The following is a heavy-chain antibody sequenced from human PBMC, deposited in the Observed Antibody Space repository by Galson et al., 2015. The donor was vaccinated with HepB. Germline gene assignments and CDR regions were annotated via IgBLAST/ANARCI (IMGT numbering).Heavy chain of an antibody. J-gene: IGHJ5*02. Sequence: QSGAEVKKPGESLRISCKGSGYSFTRYWISWVRQMPGKGLEWMGRIDPTDSYTRYSPSFQGHVTISVDKSISTAYLQWSSLKASDTAMYYCARRSYDTSRIENWFDPWGQGTLVTVS. D-gene: IGHD3-22*01. CDR1: GYSFTRYW. CDR2: IDPTDSYT. V-gene: IGHV5-10-1*01. CDR3: ARRSYDTSRIENWFDP.